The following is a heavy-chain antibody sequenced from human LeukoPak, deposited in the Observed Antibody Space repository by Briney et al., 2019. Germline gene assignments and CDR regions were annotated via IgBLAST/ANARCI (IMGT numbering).Heavy chain of an antibody. CDR2: IDPDSGGT. D-gene: IGHD5-12*01. CDR1: GYTFTGYN. Sequence: ASVKVSCKASGYTFTGYNMNWVRQAPGQGLEWMGWIDPDSGGTKYAQKFQGRVTMTRDTSINTAYMELSSLRSGDTAVYYCARSRPWLIWFDPWGQGTLVTVSS. V-gene: IGHV1-2*02. CDR3: ARSRPWLIWFDP. J-gene: IGHJ5*02.